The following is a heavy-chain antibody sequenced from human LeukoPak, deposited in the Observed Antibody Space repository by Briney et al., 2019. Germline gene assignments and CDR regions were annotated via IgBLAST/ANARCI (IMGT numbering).Heavy chain of an antibody. V-gene: IGHV4-4*07. CDR3: ARDQGYYGSGRGSWFDP. CDR2: IYTSGST. D-gene: IGHD3-10*01. Sequence: PSETPSLTCTVSGGSISSYYWSWIRQPAGKGLEWIGRIYTSGSTNYNPSLKSRVTMSVDTSKNQFSLKLSSVTAADTAVYYCARDQGYYGSGRGSWFDPWGQGTLVTVSS. J-gene: IGHJ5*02. CDR1: GGSISSYY.